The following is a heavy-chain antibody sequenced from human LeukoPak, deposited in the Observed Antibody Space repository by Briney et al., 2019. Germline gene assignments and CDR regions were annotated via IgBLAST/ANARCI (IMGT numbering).Heavy chain of an antibody. V-gene: IGHV3-66*02. CDR1: GFTISANF. D-gene: IGHD1-26*01. CDR3: AKGHGWEASYYYYYMDV. CDR2: IYSGGRT. Sequence: GGSLRLSCAASGFTISANFMSWVRQAPGKGLEWVSVIYSGGRTEYADSVKGRFTISRDNSKNTLYLKMNSLRAEDTAVYYCAKGHGWEASYYYYYMDVWGKGTTVTISS. J-gene: IGHJ6*03.